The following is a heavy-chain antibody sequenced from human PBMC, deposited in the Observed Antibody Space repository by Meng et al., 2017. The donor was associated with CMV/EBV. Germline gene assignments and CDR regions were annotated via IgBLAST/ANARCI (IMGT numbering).Heavy chain of an antibody. CDR3: ARSVPAALEYSSSPGNYYGMDV. Sequence: ASVKVSCKASGYTFTSYVISWVRQAPGQGLEWMGWISAYNGNTNYAQKLQGRVTMTTDTSTSTAYMELRSLRSDDTAVYYCARSVPAALEYSSSPGNYYGMDVWGQGTTVTVSS. CDR1: GYTFTSYV. D-gene: IGHD6-6*01. CDR2: ISAYNGNT. V-gene: IGHV1-18*01. J-gene: IGHJ6*02.